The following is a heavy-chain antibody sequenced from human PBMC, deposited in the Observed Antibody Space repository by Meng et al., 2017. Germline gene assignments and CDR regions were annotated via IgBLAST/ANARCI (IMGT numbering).Heavy chain of an antibody. V-gene: IGHV4-34*01. CDR1: GGSFSGYY. CDR3: ARGGGWLLITTNFDY. J-gene: IGHJ4*02. CDR2: INHSGST. D-gene: IGHD3-22*01. Sequence: SETLSLTCAVYGGSFSGYYWSWIRQPPGKGLEWIGEINHSGSTNYNPSLKSRVTISVDTSKNQFSLKLSSVTAADTAEYYCARGGGWLLITTNFDYWGQGTLVTVSS.